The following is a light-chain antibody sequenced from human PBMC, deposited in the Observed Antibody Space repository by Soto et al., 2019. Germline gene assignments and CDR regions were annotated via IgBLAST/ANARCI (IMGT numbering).Light chain of an antibody. J-gene: IGLJ1*01. CDR1: SSDVGGYNS. V-gene: IGLV2-14*01. CDR2: EVS. Sequence: QSVLAQPASVSGSPGQSITISCTGTSSDVGGYNSVSWYQHHPGKAPKLMIYEVSNRPSGVSARFSGSKSGHTASLTISGLQAEDEADYYCSSYTTNTGLEYGFGTGTKVTVL. CDR3: SSYTTNTGLEYG.